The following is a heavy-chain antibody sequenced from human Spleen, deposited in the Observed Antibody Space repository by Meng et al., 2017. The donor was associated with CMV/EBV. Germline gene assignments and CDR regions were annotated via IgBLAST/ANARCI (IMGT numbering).Heavy chain of an antibody. Sequence: SVKVSCKASGGTFSSYTISWVRQAPGQGLEWMGRIIPILGIANYAQKFQGRVTMTTDTSTSTAYMEVRSLTSDDTAMYYCARGSWNYDFWGRGTLVTVSS. V-gene: IGHV1-69*02. CDR2: IIPILGIA. CDR1: GGTFSSYT. J-gene: IGHJ4*02. CDR3: ARGSWNYDF. D-gene: IGHD1-7*01.